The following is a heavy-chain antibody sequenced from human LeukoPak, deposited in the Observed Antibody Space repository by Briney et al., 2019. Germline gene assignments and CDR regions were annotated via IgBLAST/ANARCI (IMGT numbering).Heavy chain of an antibody. V-gene: IGHV3-7*01. Sequence: PGGSLRLSCAASGLTFTDFWMNWVRLAPGGGLEWLANIKPDGNEKYYVDSVKGRFAISRDNAKNEVYLEMNSLRAEDTGVYYCSGRDSSRSPRAYWGQGTLASVSS. CDR1: GLTFTDFW. D-gene: IGHD2-2*01. CDR3: SGRDSSRSPRAY. CDR2: IKPDGNEK. J-gene: IGHJ4*02.